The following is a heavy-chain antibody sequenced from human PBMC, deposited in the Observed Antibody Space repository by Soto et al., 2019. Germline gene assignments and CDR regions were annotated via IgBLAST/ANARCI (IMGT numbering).Heavy chain of an antibody. V-gene: IGHV3-21*01. CDR2: ISSSSSFI. Sequence: EVQLVESGGGLVKPGGSLRLSCPASGFTFSSYSMNWVRQAPGKGLEWVSTISSSSSFIYYADTVKGRFTIARDNAKNLLYLQMNSLRAEDTAMFYCARSYDILTGYSGFDYWGQGTLVTVSS. D-gene: IGHD3-9*01. J-gene: IGHJ4*02. CDR1: GFTFSSYS. CDR3: ARSYDILTGYSGFDY.